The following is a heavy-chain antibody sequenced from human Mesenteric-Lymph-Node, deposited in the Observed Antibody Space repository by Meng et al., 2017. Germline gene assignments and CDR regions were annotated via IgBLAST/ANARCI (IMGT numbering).Heavy chain of an antibody. CDR3: ARRPTGIDY. D-gene: IGHD2-8*02. CDR1: GGSLSGAY. J-gene: IGHJ4*02. V-gene: IGHV4-34*12. CDR2: IIHGGSP. Sequence: QGQLQQGGPGLLKPSGTPPLPCAVNGGSLSGAYWNWIRQPPGKGLEWIGEIIHGGSPSYNPSLKSRVTISIDTSKNQLSLMLSSVTAADTAVYYCARRPTGIDYWGQGTLVTVSS.